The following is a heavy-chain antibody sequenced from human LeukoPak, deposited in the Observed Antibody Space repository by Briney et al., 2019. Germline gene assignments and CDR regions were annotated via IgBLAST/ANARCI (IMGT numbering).Heavy chain of an antibody. V-gene: IGHV3-23*01. CDR3: AKDPSDLGGSGSNNYFDC. CDR2: ITYSSGYT. D-gene: IGHD3-10*01. J-gene: IGHJ4*02. CDR1: GFTFSSYD. Sequence: GGSLRLSCAASGFTFSSYDMSWVRQAPGKGLEWAPGITYSSGYTYYVDSVKGRFTISRDNSRNTLYLQMNSLRAEDTAVYYCAKDPSDLGGSGSNNYFDCWGQGTLVTVSS.